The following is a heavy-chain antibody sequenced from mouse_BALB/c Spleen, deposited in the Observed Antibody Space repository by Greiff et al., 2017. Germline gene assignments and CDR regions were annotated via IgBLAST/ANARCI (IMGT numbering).Heavy chain of an antibody. CDR1: GFNIKDYY. V-gene: IGHV14-1*02. J-gene: IGHJ2*01. CDR2: IDPENGNT. Sequence: EVQLQESGAELVRPGALVKLSCKASGFNIKDYYMHWVKQRPEQGLEWIGWIDPENGNTKYDPKFQGKATITADTSSNTAYLQLSSLTSEDTAVYYCARDPSFITTGGDWGQGTTLTVSS. CDR3: ARDPSFITTGGD. D-gene: IGHD1-1*01.